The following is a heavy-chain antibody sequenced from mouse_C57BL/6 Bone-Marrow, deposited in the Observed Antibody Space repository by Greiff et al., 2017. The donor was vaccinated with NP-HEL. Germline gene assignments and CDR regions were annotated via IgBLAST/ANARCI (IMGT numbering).Heavy chain of an antibody. J-gene: IGHJ1*03. CDR2: IDPETGGT. CDR1: GYTFTDYE. D-gene: IGHD1-1*01. V-gene: IGHV1-15*01. Sequence: VQLQQSGAELVRPGASVTLSCKASGYTFTDYEMHWVKQTPVHGLEWIGAIDPETGGTAYNQKFKGKAILTADKSSSTAYMELRSLTSEDSAVYYCTRGDCYGSSYWYFDVWGTGTTVTVSS. CDR3: TRGDCYGSSYWYFDV.